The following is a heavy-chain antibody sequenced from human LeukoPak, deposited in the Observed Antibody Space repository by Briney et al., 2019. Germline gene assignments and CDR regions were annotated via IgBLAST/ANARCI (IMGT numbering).Heavy chain of an antibody. Sequence: GGSLRLSCAASGFTFSSYGVNWVRQAPGKGLEWVGRIKSKTDGGTTDYAAPVKGRFTISRDDSKNTLYLQMNSLKTEDTAVYYCTTDSVLENYGDGEFDYWGQGTLVTVSS. CDR3: TTDSVLENYGDGEFDY. J-gene: IGHJ4*02. D-gene: IGHD4-17*01. CDR1: GFTFSSYG. CDR2: IKSKTDGGTT. V-gene: IGHV3-15*01.